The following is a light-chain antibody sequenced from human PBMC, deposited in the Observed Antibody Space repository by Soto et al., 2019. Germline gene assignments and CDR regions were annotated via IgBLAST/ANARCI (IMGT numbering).Light chain of an antibody. J-gene: IGLJ3*02. CDR3: GTWDSGLSAGV. Sequence: QSVLTQPPSVSAAPGQKVTISCSGSDSNIGNDHVSWYQQFPGTAPKLLIYENNKRPPGIPDRFSGSKSGTSATLDITGLQTGDEADYYCGTWDSGLSAGVIGGGTKVTVL. CDR2: ENN. CDR1: DSNIGNDH. V-gene: IGLV1-51*02.